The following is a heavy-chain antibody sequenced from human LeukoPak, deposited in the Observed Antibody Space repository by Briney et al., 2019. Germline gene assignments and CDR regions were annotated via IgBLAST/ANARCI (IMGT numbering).Heavy chain of an antibody. Sequence: GGSLRLSCAASGFTFDDYALYWVRQGPGQGLEWVSLISGDGGSTFYADSVKGRFTISRDNSKNSLHLQMNSLRTEDTALYYCAFPRKGNIYIACDIWGQGTMVTVSS. V-gene: IGHV3-43*02. CDR1: GFTFDDYA. D-gene: IGHD2-2*02. CDR2: ISGDGGST. J-gene: IGHJ3*02. CDR3: AFPRKGNIYIACDI.